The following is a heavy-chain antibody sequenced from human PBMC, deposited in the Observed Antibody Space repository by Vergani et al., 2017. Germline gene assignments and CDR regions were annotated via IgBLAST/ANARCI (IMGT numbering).Heavy chain of an antibody. V-gene: IGHV4-59*01. CDR3: ARGIIAAAFNWFDP. J-gene: IGHJ5*02. Sequence: QVQLQESGPGLVKPSETLSLTCTVSGGSISSYYWSWIRQPPGKGLEWIGYIYYSGSTNYNPSLKSRVTISVDTSNNQFALKLSSVTAADTAVYYCARGIIAAAFNWFDPWGQGTLVTVSS. CDR1: GGSISSYY. D-gene: IGHD6-13*01. CDR2: IYYSGST.